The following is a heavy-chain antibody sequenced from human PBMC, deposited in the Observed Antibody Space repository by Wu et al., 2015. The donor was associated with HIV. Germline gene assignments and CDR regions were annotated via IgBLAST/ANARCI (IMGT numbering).Heavy chain of an antibody. CDR3: ARDRWKKNPETYGDYAYY. J-gene: IGHJ4*02. V-gene: IGHV1-18*01. CDR2: ISAYNGNT. D-gene: IGHD4-17*01. Sequence: GQGLEWMGWISAYNGNTNYAQKLQGRVTMTTDTSTSTAYMELRSLRSDDTAVYYCARDRWKKNPETYGDYAYYWGQGTLVTVSS.